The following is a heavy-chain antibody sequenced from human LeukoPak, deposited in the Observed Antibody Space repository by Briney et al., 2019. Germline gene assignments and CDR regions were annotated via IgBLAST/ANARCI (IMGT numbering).Heavy chain of an antibody. D-gene: IGHD6-19*01. V-gene: IGHV1-69*13. CDR2: IIPIFGTA. J-gene: IGHJ3*02. CDR3: ARDNVAGKTDAFDI. CDR1: GGTFSSYA. Sequence: SVKVSCKASGGTFSSYAISWVRQAPGQGLEWMGGIIPIFGTANYAQKFQGRVTITADESTSTAYMELSSLRSEDTAVYYCARDNVAGKTDAFDIWGQGTMVTVSP.